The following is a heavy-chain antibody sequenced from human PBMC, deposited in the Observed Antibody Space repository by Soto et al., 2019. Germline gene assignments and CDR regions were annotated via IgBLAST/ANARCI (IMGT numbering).Heavy chain of an antibody. V-gene: IGHV3-30*18. D-gene: IGHD3-10*01. CDR2: ILYDGSDK. J-gene: IGHJ6*02. Sequence: QVQLVESGGGVVQPGRSLRLSCAASGFTFSNYGMHWVRQAPGKGLEWVAFILYDGSDKYFADSVKGRFTISRDNSKNTLDLQMNSLRAEDTAVYYCAKDRIVMIRGVMNYYGMDVWGQGNRVTVSS. CDR1: GFTFSNYG. CDR3: AKDRIVMIRGVMNYYGMDV.